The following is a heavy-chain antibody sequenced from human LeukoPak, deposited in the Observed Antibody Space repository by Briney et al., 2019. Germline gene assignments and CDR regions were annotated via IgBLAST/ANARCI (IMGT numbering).Heavy chain of an antibody. V-gene: IGHV3-53*01. J-gene: IGHJ4*02. D-gene: IGHD3-10*01. CDR3: ARYDGGSGPVDY. CDR2: LYNGGNT. CDR1: GFTVSSNY. Sequence: GGSLRLSCAVSGFTVSSNYMSWVRQAPGKGLEWVSVLYNGGNTYYADSVKGRFTVSRDNSKNTLYLQMNSLRAEDTAVYYCARYDGGSGPVDYWGQGTLVTVSS.